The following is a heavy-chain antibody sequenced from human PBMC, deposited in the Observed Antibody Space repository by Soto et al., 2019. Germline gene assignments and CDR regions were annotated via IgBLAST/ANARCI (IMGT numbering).Heavy chain of an antibody. D-gene: IGHD5-18*01. CDR1: GYSFANSW. CDR2: SYLDDSYS. Sequence: GESLKISCKGFGYSFANSWVAWVGQTPGKGPEWVVISYLDDSYSRYSPSFQGQVTISADKSTSTAYLQWNSLNASDTAIYYCASLIGYNYAEGGLDYWGQGPLVNLAS. CDR3: ASLIGYNYAEGGLDY. J-gene: IGHJ4*02. V-gene: IGHV5-51*01.